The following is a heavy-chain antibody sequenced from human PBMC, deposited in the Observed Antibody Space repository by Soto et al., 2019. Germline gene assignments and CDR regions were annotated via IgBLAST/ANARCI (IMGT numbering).Heavy chain of an antibody. CDR3: ARAGTRTWYFGL. Sequence: QVQLQESGPGLVKPSETLSLTCSVSVDSMRTYYWNWIRQPPGGGLEWIGHIYYSGSTNYNPSLRSRVTLTVDTSKNNFSLKLSSVTAADTAVYCCARAGTRTWYFGLWGRCTLVIVYS. D-gene: IGHD1-1*01. J-gene: IGHJ2*01. CDR1: VDSMRTYY. V-gene: IGHV4-59*01. CDR2: IYYSGST.